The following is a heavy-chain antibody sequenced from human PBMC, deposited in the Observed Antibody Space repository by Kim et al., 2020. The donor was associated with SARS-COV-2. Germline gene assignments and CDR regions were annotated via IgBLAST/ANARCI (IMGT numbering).Heavy chain of an antibody. CDR2: ISSSGSTI. D-gene: IGHD5-12*01. Sequence: GGSLRLSCAASGFTFSSYEMNWVRQAPWKGLEWVSYISSSGSTIYYADSVKGRFTISRDNAKNSLYLQMNSLRAEDTAVYYCASFAEVATCPWGQGTLVTVSS. J-gene: IGHJ5*02. V-gene: IGHV3-48*03. CDR3: ASFAEVATCP. CDR1: GFTFSSYE.